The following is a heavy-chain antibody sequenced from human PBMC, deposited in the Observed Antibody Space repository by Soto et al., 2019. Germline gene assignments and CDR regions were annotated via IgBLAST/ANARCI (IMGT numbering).Heavy chain of an antibody. CDR1: GGSISSYY. D-gene: IGHD5-12*01. J-gene: IGHJ5*02. CDR3: ARGGYDGGWFDP. V-gene: IGHV4-59*01. Sequence: SETLSLTCTVSGGSISSYYWSWIRQPLGKGLEWIGYIYYSGSTNYNPSLKSRVTISVDTSKNQFSLKLSSVTAADTAVYYCARGGYDGGWFDPWGQGTLVTVSS. CDR2: IYYSGST.